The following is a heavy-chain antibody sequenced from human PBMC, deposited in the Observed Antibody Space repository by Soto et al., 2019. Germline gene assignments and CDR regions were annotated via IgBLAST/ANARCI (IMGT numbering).Heavy chain of an antibody. CDR2: ISGSGGST. Sequence: EVQLLESGGGLVQPGGSLRLSCAASGFTFSSYAMSWVRQAPGKGLEWVSAISGSGGSTYYADSVKGRFTISRDNSKNTLYLQMNSLRAEDTAVYYCAKDGSRRITMIVVVTNFDYWGQGTLVTVSS. CDR1: GFTFSSYA. J-gene: IGHJ4*02. D-gene: IGHD3-22*01. CDR3: AKDGSRRITMIVVVTNFDY. V-gene: IGHV3-23*01.